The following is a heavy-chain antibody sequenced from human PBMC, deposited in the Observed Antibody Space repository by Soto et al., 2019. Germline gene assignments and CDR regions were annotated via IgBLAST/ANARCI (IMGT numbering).Heavy chain of an antibody. CDR2: ISDRGDET. V-gene: IGHV3-23*01. Sequence: GGSLRLSCAASGFIFSNQAMCWVRQGPGKGLEWVSCISDRGDETFFLDSVKGRFAISRDSSKNTLYLEMNSLRGEDTAVYYCAKVSPMGYFFDFWGQGTLVTVSS. CDR3: AKVSPMGYFFDF. CDR1: GFIFSNQA. J-gene: IGHJ4*02.